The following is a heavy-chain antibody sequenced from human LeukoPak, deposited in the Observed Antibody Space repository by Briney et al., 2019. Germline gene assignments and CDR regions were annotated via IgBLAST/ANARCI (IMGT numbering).Heavy chain of an antibody. Sequence: ASVKVSCKASGYTFTGYYMHWVRQAPGHGLEWMGWINPNSGGTNYAQKFQGRVTMTRDTSISTAYMELSRLRSDDTAVYYCARDRGGYCSSSSCLSDFDYWGQGTLVTVSS. J-gene: IGHJ4*02. CDR3: ARDRGGYCSSSSCLSDFDY. D-gene: IGHD2-15*01. V-gene: IGHV1-2*02. CDR1: GYTFTGYY. CDR2: INPNSGGT.